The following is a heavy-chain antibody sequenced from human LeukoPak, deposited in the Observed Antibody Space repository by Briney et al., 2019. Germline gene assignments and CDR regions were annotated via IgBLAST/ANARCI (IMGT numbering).Heavy chain of an antibody. D-gene: IGHD6-19*01. V-gene: IGHV1-18*01. J-gene: IGHJ4*02. CDR2: ISAYNGNT. CDR1: GYTFTSYG. CDR3: ARNQPSGWSLDY. Sequence: ASVKVFCKASGYTFTSYGISWVRQAPGQGLEWMGWISAYNGNTNYAQKLHGRVTMTTHTSTSTAYMELRSLRSDDTAVYYCARNQPSGWSLDYWGQGTLVTVSS.